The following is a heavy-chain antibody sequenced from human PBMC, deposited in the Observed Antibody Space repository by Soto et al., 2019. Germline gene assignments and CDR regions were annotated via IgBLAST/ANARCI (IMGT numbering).Heavy chain of an antibody. Sequence: EVQLVESGGGLVQPGGSLRLSCAASGFTFSSYSMSWVRQGPGKGLEWVSYIDTSGSTTYYADSVKGRFAISRDNAKNSLYLQVNSMRDEETAFYYCERDRLTGDRREAFDIWGQGTMVTVSS. CDR2: IDTSGSTT. CDR3: ERDRLTGDRREAFDI. D-gene: IGHD7-27*01. CDR1: GFTFSSYS. J-gene: IGHJ3*02. V-gene: IGHV3-48*02.